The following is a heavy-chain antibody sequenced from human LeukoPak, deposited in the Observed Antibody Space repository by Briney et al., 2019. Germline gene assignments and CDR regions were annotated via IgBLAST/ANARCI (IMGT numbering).Heavy chain of an antibody. CDR2: ISLTGLT. CDR3: SRENGAFSPFGY. V-gene: IGHV4-4*02. J-gene: IGHJ4*02. Sequence: KTSETLSLTCGVSGGSISNTNWWSWVRQPPGQGLEWIGEISLTGLTHYSPSLESRATVSLDKSKNQLSLNLTSVTAADTAVYYCSRENGAFSPFGYWGQGILVTVLS. CDR1: GGSISNTNW. D-gene: IGHD2-8*01.